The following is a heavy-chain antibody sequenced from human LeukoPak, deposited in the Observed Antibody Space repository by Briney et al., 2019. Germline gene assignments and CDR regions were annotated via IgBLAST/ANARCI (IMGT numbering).Heavy chain of an antibody. CDR3: ARGVHSSSETDY. Sequence: GGSLRLSCAASGFTFSSYSMNWVRQAPGKGLEWVSSISSSSSYIYYADSVKGRFTISRDNAKNSLYLQMNSLRAEDTAVYYCARGVHSSSETDYWGQGTLVTVSS. CDR2: ISSSSSYI. CDR1: GFTFSSYS. V-gene: IGHV3-21*01. J-gene: IGHJ4*02. D-gene: IGHD6-6*01.